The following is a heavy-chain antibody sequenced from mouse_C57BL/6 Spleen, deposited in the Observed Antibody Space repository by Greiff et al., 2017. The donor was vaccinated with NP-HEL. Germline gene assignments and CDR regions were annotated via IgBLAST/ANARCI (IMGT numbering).Heavy chain of an antibody. D-gene: IGHD4-1*01. V-gene: IGHV6-3*01. J-gene: IGHJ3*01. CDR1: GFTFSNYW. Sequence: EVQLVESGGGLVQPGGSMKLSCVASGFTFSNYWMNWVRQSPEKGLEWVAQIRLKSDNYATHYAESVKGRFTISRDDSKSSVYLQMNNLRAEDTGIYYCTGGNWDLLAYWGQGTLVTVSA. CDR3: TGGNWDLLAY. CDR2: IRLKSDNYAT.